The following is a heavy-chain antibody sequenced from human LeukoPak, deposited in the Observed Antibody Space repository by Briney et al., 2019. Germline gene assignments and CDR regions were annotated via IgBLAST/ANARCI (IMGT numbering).Heavy chain of an antibody. V-gene: IGHV4-4*07. CDR2: IYTSGST. Sequence: PSETLSLTCTVSGGSISSYYWSWIRQPAGKGLEWIGRIYTSGSTNYNPSLKSRVTMSVDTSKNQFSLKLSSVTAADTAVYYCARDRHCSGGSCSGRSYYYYYMDVWGKGTTVTVSS. J-gene: IGHJ6*03. CDR3: ARDRHCSGGSCSGRSYYYYYMDV. CDR1: GGSISSYY. D-gene: IGHD2-15*01.